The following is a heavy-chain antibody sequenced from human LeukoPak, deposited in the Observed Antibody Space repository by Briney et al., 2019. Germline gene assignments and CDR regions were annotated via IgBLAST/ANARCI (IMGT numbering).Heavy chain of an antibody. V-gene: IGHV3-33*01. CDR3: ARDGAGYCSGGSCYGGAVDY. CDR2: IWYDGSNK. D-gene: IGHD2-15*01. Sequence: GGSLRLSCAASGFTFSSYGMHWVRQAPGKGLEWVAVIWYDGSNKYYADSVKGRFTISRDNAKNSLYLQMNSLRAEDTAVYYCARDGAGYCSGGSCYGGAVDYWGQGTLVTVSS. J-gene: IGHJ4*02. CDR1: GFTFSSYG.